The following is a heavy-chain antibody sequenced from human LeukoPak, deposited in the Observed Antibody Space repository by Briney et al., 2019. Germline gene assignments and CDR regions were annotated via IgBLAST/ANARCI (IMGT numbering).Heavy chain of an antibody. CDR1: GFTFSSYW. CDR3: AREAYYYGSGSQYYYYYYMEV. CDR2: IKQDGSEK. Sequence: PGGSLRLSCAASGFTFSSYWMSWVRQAPGKGLEWVANIKQDGSEKYYVDSVKGLFTISRDNAKNSLYLQMNSLRAGDTHVYYCAREAYYYGSGSQYYYYYYMEVWGQGAPVTVSS. D-gene: IGHD3-10*01. J-gene: IGHJ6*03. V-gene: IGHV3-7*01.